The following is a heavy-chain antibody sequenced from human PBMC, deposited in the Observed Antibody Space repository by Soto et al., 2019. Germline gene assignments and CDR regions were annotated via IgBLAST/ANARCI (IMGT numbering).Heavy chain of an antibody. Sequence: QVQLVQSGAEVKKPGASVKVSCKASGYTFTSYAMHWVRQAPGQRLEWMGWINAGNGNTKYSQKFQGRVTITRDTSASTAYMELSSLRSEDTAVYYCARGGVYCTNGVCYTNHAFDIWGQGTMVTVSS. V-gene: IGHV1-3*01. CDR1: GYTFTSYA. CDR2: INAGNGNT. CDR3: ARGGVYCTNGVCYTNHAFDI. J-gene: IGHJ3*02. D-gene: IGHD2-8*01.